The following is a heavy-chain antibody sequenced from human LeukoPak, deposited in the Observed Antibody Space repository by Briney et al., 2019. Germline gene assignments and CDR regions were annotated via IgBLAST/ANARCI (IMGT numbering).Heavy chain of an antibody. Sequence: GGSLRLSCVASGFTFSSSAMSGVRQAPGKGLEWVSHISGSGGSTNSADSVKGRFTISRDNSKNTLYLQMNSLRGDDSAIYYCAKSDSGLPHWGQRTLVTVSS. CDR2: ISGSGGST. V-gene: IGHV3-23*01. J-gene: IGHJ4*02. D-gene: IGHD6-19*01. CDR3: AKSDSGLPH. CDR1: GFTFSSSA.